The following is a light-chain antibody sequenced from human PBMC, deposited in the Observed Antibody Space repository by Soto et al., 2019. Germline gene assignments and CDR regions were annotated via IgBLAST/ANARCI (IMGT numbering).Light chain of an antibody. J-gene: IGKJ2*01. CDR3: QQYGSSPHT. CDR2: GAS. V-gene: IGKV3-20*01. CDR1: QSVSSSY. Sequence: IVLPQSPGTLSLSPGDSATLSCRASQSVSSSYIGWYQQKPGQAPRLLISGASNRATGIPDRFSGRGSGTDFTLTISSLEPADFAVYYCQQYGSSPHTFGQGTKVDIK.